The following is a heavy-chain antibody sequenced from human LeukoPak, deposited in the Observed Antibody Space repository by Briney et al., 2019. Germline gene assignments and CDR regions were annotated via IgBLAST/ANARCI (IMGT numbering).Heavy chain of an antibody. Sequence: PGGSLRLSCAASGFTFSNYGMTWVRQAPGKGLEWVSFISASSISTYFADSVRGWFTISRDNSKNTLYLQMNSLRAEDTAVYYCAKEPALGFGRPIWGQGTMVTVSS. J-gene: IGHJ3*02. CDR1: GFTFSNYG. V-gene: IGHV3-23*01. CDR3: AKEPALGFGRPI. CDR2: ISASSIST. D-gene: IGHD3-16*01.